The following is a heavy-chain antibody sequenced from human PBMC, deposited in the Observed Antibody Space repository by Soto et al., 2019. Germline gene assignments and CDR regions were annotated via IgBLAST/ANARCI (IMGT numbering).Heavy chain of an antibody. CDR1: GYTFTSYG. CDR3: ARDPSNTSGRYQFFDF. J-gene: IGHJ4*02. V-gene: IGHV1-18*01. CDR2: ISCYNGDT. D-gene: IGHD2-15*01. Sequence: ASVKVSCKASGYTFTSYGISWVRQAPGQGPEWMGWISCYNGDTKYAQNVQGRVTLTTDTSATTAYMELRSLRSDDTAVYYCARDPSNTSGRYQFFDFWGQGTLVTVSS.